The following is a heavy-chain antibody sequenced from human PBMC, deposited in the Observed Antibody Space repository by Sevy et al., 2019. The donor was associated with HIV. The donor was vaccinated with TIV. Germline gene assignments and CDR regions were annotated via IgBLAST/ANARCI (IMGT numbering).Heavy chain of an antibody. J-gene: IGHJ4*02. CDR2: ISSGGTIT. CDR3: ARVRDNYGSYYFDY. D-gene: IGHD3-10*01. V-gene: IGHV3-11*01. Sequence: GGSLRLSCVVSTFTFSDYYMTWIRQAPGKGLEWISHISSGGTITSHADSVKGRFTMSRDNAKKSLYLQMNSLRAEDPAVYYCARVRDNYGSYYFDYWGQGTLVTVSS. CDR1: TFTFSDYY.